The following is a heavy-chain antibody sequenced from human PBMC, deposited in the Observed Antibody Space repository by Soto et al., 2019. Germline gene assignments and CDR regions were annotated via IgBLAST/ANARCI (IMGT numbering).Heavy chain of an antibody. V-gene: IGHV3-7*03. CDR3: ARDPVTAD. CDR2: IKGDGSDP. CDR1: GFTLNNYY. J-gene: IGHJ4*02. Sequence: PGGSLRLSCAASGFTLNNYYLSWVRQAPGKGLEWVGNIKGDGSDPHYGDSVKGRFTISRDNAENSIYLQMNSLKAEDTAMYYCARDPVTADWGQGTLVTVSS.